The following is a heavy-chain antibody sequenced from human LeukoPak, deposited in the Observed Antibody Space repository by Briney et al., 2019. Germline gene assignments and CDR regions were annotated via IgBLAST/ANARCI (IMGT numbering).Heavy chain of an antibody. CDR2: IYYSGST. CDR3: ARLRSGDAAMVC. CDR1: GGSISSSYYF. V-gene: IGHV4-39*01. J-gene: IGHJ4*02. D-gene: IGHD5-18*01. Sequence: SETLSLTCTVSGGSISSSYYFWGWIRQPPGKGLEWIGSIYYSGSTYYSPSLQSRVTISSDTSKNHFSLRLTSVTAADTAVYYCARLRSGDAAMVCWGQGTVVTVSA.